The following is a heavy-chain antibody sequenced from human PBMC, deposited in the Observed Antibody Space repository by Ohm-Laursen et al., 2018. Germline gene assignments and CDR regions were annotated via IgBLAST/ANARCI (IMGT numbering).Heavy chain of an antibody. D-gene: IGHD3-16*01. J-gene: IGHJ6*02. CDR3: ARGSLNGLDV. CDR1: GFTFSAYG. V-gene: IGHV3-74*01. Sequence: GSLRLSCAASGFTFSAYGMNWVRQAPGKGLVWVSRINSDGSSTNYADSVKGRFTISRDSAKNTLYLQMNSLRAEDTAVYYCARGSLNGLDVWGQGTTVTVSS. CDR2: INSDGSST.